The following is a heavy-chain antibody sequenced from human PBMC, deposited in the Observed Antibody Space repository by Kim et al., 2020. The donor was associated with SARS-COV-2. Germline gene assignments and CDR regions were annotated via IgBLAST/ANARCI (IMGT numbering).Heavy chain of an antibody. CDR1: GFTFSTYT. J-gene: IGHJ6*02. Sequence: GGSLRLSCAASGFTFSTYTMTWVRQAPGKGLEWVSGIGGSGLKIYYADSVKGRFTISRDNSKSRLYLQLNSLRVEDTAVYYCGKTAVPGRLRDGADVWGPGTTVTVS. D-gene: IGHD1-1*01. V-gene: IGHV3-23*01. CDR3: GKTAVPGRLRDGADV. CDR2: IGGSGLKI.